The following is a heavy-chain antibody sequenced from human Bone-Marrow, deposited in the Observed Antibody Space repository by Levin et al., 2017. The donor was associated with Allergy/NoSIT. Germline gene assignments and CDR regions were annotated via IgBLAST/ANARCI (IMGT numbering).Heavy chain of an antibody. CDR2: FYSPGST. V-gene: IGHV4-39*01. Sequence: PSETLSLTCIVSSGSISSTNYYWGWIRQPPGLGLEWIGSFYSPGSTFYNPSLNGRVTISVDTSKNQVSLRLTSVTAADAAIYYCALKVGGSYLEHFYYWGQGTLVSVSS. D-gene: IGHD4-23*01. CDR1: SGSISSTNYY. J-gene: IGHJ4*02. CDR3: ALKVGGSYLEHFYY.